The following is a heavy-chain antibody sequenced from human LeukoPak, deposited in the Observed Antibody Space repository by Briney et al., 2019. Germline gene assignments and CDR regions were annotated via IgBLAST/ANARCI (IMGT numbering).Heavy chain of an antibody. D-gene: IGHD4/OR15-4a*01. CDR1: GFTFSTYW. Sequence: GGSRRLSCAASGFTFSTYWMSWVRQAPGKGLEWVANIKEHGGEEDYVDSVKGRFTISRDNAKNSLYLQMNSLRAEDTAVYYCARLNRGSSYGTNCYMEPGAGHWGQGTLVTVSS. CDR2: IKEHGGEE. CDR3: ARLNRGSSYGTNCYMEPGAGH. J-gene: IGHJ4*02. V-gene: IGHV3-7*01.